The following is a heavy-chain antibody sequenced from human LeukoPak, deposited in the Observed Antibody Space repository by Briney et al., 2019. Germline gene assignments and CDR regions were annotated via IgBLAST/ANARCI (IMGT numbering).Heavy chain of an antibody. CDR1: GYTFTSYN. J-gene: IGHJ4*02. CDR2: INPSGGST. CDR3: ARDPYSRGKANYFDN. D-gene: IGHD3-22*01. V-gene: IGHV1-46*01. Sequence: GASVKVPCKASGYTFTSYNMHWVRQAPGQGLEWMGIINPSGGSTNYAQKFQGRVTMTRDTSTNTLYMELSSLRSEDTAVYYCARDPYSRGKANYFDNWGQGTLVTVSS.